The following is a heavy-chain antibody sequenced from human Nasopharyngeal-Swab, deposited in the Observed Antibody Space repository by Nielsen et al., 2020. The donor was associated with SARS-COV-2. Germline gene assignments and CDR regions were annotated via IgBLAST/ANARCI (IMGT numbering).Heavy chain of an antibody. CDR1: GFTFSSYA. V-gene: IGHV3-30-3*01. J-gene: IGHJ4*02. Sequence: GESLKISCAASGFTFSSYAMHWVRQAPGKGLERVALISYDGSNKYYADSVKGRFTISRDNSKNTLYLQMNSLRAEDTAVYYCARDSGGIFDYWGQGTLVTVSS. CDR2: ISYDGSNK. CDR3: ARDSGGIFDY. D-gene: IGHD3-10*01.